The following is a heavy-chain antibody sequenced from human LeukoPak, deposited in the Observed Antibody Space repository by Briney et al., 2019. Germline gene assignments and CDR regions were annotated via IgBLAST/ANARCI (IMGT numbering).Heavy chain of an antibody. Sequence: PGGSLRLSCAASGFTFSSYAMSWVRQAPGKGLEWVSAISGSGGSTYYADSVKGRFTISRDNSKNTLYLQMNSLRAEDTAVYYCAKDPPLAGKDSSSWYFDYWGQGTLVTVSS. CDR2: ISGSGGST. CDR3: AKDPPLAGKDSSSWYFDY. J-gene: IGHJ4*02. V-gene: IGHV3-23*01. CDR1: GFTFSSYA. D-gene: IGHD6-13*01.